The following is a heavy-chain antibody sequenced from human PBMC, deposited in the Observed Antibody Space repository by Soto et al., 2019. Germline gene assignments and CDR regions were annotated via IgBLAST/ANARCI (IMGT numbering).Heavy chain of an antibody. CDR3: ARWSYLDY. V-gene: IGHV3-23*01. J-gene: IGHJ4*02. CDR2: ISGSDGKT. Sequence: GGSLRLSXAASGFSFGSYALSWVRQAPGKGLEWVSTISGSDGKTFYADSVKGRFSISRDTSQNTLYLQMNSLRADDTAIYYCARWSYLDYWGQGTRVTVSS. CDR1: GFSFGSYA. D-gene: IGHD3-3*01.